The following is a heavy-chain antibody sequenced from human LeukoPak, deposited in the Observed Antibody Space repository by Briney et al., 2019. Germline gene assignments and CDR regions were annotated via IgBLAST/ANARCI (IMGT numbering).Heavy chain of an antibody. D-gene: IGHD6-13*01. CDR1: GFTFSDYG. J-gene: IGHJ4*02. CDR2: ISYDGSNK. Sequence: PGRSLRLSCEASGFTFSDYGMHWVRQAPGKGLEWVALISYDGSNKYYADSVKGRFTISRDNSKNTLYQQMNSLRTEDTAVYYCAKDASSSLEYWGQGTLVTVSS. V-gene: IGHV3-30*18. CDR3: AKDASSSLEY.